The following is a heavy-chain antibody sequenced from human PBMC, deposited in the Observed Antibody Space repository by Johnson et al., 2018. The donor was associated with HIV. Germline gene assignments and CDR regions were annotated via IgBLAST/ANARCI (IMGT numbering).Heavy chain of an antibody. CDR3: ARADGSYYDRASWAFDI. CDR1: GLNFSDYG. V-gene: IGHV3-13*01. Sequence: VQLVESGGGLVQPGGSLRLSCAVSGLNFSDYGMHWVRQATGKGLEWVSVIGAAGDTYYPGSVKGRFTISRDNSKNTLYLPMNSLRAEDTAIYYCARADGSYYDRASWAFDIWGQGTMVTVSS. CDR2: IGAAGDT. J-gene: IGHJ3*02. D-gene: IGHD1-26*01.